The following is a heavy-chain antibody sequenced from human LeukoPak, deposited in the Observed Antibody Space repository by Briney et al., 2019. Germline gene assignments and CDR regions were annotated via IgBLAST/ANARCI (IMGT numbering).Heavy chain of an antibody. Sequence: GRSLRLSCAASGFTFDDYAMHWVRQAPGKGLEWVSGISWNSGSMDYADSVKGRFTISRDNAKNSLYLQMNSLRAEDTAVYYCARRSSNWYFDYWGQGTLVTVSS. CDR3: ARRSSNWYFDY. CDR1: GFTFDDYA. D-gene: IGHD4-11*01. CDR2: ISWNSGSM. V-gene: IGHV3-9*01. J-gene: IGHJ4*02.